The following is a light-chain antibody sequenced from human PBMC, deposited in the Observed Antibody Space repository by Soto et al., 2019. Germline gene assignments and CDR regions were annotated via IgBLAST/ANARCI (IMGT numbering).Light chain of an antibody. Sequence: EIVLTQTPDTLSLSPGERATVSCRASQSVSNNYLAWYQQKPGQSPRILIYGASTRATGIPARFSGSGSGTEFTLTISSLQSEDFAVYYCQQYNNWPLTFGQGTRLEIK. CDR1: QSVSNN. V-gene: IGKV3-15*01. CDR3: QQYNNWPLT. J-gene: IGKJ5*01. CDR2: GAS.